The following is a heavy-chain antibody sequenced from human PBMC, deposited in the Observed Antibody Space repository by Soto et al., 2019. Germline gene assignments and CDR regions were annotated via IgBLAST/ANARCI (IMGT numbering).Heavy chain of an antibody. CDR1: GFTFSSYW. V-gene: IGHV3-7*01. Sequence: GSLRLSCTASGFTFSSYWMSWVRQAPGKGLEWVANIKEDGGEKYYLDSVKGRFTISRDSAKNSLYLQMNSLRAEDTAVYYCARILTRSSSECDHWGQGTLVTVSS. CDR3: ARILTRSSSECDH. D-gene: IGHD6-6*01. J-gene: IGHJ4*02. CDR2: IKEDGGEK.